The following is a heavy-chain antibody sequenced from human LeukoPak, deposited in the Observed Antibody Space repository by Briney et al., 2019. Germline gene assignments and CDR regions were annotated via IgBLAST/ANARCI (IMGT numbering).Heavy chain of an antibody. V-gene: IGHV3-48*01. CDR3: ARDSEVVVGGSSWFDP. J-gene: IGHJ5*02. D-gene: IGHD2-15*01. CDR2: ISSSSTTI. Sequence: GGSLRLSCAASGFTFSSYSMNWVSQAPGKGLEWVSYISSSSTTINYADSVKGRFTISRENAKNSLYLQMNSLRAEDTAVYYCARDSEVVVGGSSWFDPWGQGTLVTVSS. CDR1: GFTFSSYS.